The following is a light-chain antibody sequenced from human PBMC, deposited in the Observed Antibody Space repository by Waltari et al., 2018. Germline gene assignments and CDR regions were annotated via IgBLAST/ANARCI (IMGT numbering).Light chain of an antibody. CDR3: QSTDSSAVYVV. Sequence: SYELTQPPPVSVSPGQTARTTCPGDPLPNRYASWYQQKPGRTPILLIYKDTGRPSRIPERFSGSTSGTTVTLTIAGVQAEDEADYYCQSTDSSAVYVVFGGGTKLTVL. CDR1: PLPNRY. V-gene: IGLV3-25*03. J-gene: IGLJ2*01. CDR2: KDT.